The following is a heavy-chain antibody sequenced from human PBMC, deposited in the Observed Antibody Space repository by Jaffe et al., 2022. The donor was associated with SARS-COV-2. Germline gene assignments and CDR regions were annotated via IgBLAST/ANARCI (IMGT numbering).Heavy chain of an antibody. CDR2: IRRDGSDE. J-gene: IGHJ4*02. D-gene: IGHD3-16*01. CDR3: ARDFDSANDYSNLPGY. V-gene: IGHV3-30*02. CDR1: GFTFRNFG. Sequence: QVQLVESGGGVVQPGGSLRLSCAATGFTFRNFGMHWVRQAPGKGLEWVAFIRRDGSDEYYGDSVKGRFSISRDNSRNTLYLQLNSLRAEDTAAYYCARDFDSANDYSNLPGYWGQGTLVTVSS.